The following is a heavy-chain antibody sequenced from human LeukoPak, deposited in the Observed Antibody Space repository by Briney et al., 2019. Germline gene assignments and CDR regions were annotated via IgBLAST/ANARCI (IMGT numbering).Heavy chain of an antibody. CDR2: INHSGST. CDR1: GGSFSGYY. V-gene: IGHV4-34*01. Sequence: PSETLPLTCAVYGGSFSGYYWSWIRQPPGKGLEWIGEINHSGSTNYNPSLKSRVTISVDTSKNQFSLKLSSVTAADTAVYYCARVRRTRTVTNNWFDPWGQGTLVTVSS. CDR3: ARVRRTRTVTNNWFDP. J-gene: IGHJ5*02. D-gene: IGHD4-17*01.